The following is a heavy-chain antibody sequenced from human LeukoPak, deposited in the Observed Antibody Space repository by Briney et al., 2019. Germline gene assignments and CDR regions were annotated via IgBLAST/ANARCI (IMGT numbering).Heavy chain of an antibody. V-gene: IGHV4-30-2*01. CDR2: IYHSGST. Sequence: SETLSLTCTVSGGSISSGGYYWSWIRQPPGKGLEWIGYIYHSGSTFYNPSLKSRVTVSLDKSKNQFSLRLTSVTAADTAVYYCARALAVAGSPRYWGQGTLVTVSS. CDR3: ARALAVAGSPRY. J-gene: IGHJ4*02. D-gene: IGHD6-13*01. CDR1: GGSISSGGYY.